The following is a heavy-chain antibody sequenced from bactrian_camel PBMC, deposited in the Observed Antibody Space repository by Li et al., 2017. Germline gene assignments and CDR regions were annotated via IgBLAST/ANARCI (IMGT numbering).Heavy chain of an antibody. D-gene: IGHD5*01. CDR3: KIDCARGACPGSYYN. CDR2: IEDGST. Sequence: HVQLVESGGGLAQPGGSLRLSCVASGFTGGRHCMAWFRQLPGKEREAVAGIEDGSTSYADSVKGRFGISQDNAKIAVYLQMSSLKPEDTAMYYCKIDCARGACPGSYYNWGQGTQVTVS. J-gene: IGHJ4*01. CDR1: GFTGGRHC. V-gene: IGHV3S9*01.